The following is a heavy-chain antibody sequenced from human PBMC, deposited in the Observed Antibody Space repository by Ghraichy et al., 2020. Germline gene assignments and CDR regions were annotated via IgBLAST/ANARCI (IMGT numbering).Heavy chain of an antibody. CDR1: GFTFSSYA. V-gene: IGHV3-23*01. J-gene: IGHJ6*02. D-gene: IGHD6-13*01. CDR3: AKQQLLSYYYYYGMDV. CDR2: ISGSGGST. Sequence: LTVSCAASGFTFSSYAMSWVRQAPGKGLEWVSAISGSGGSTYYADSVKGRFTISRDNSKNTLYLQMNSLRAEDTAVYYCAKQQLLSYYYYYGMDVWGQGTTVTVSS.